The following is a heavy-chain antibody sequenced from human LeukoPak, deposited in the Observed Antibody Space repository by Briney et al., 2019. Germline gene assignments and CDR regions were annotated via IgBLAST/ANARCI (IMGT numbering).Heavy chain of an antibody. CDR3: ASGGSGSYRLRDDY. J-gene: IGHJ4*02. V-gene: IGHV3-21*01. D-gene: IGHD3-10*01. CDR2: ISSSSSYI. CDR1: GFTFSSYS. Sequence: KSGGSLRLSCAASGFTFSSYSMNWVRQAPGKGLEWVSSISSSSSYIYYADSVKGRFTISRDNAKNSLYLQMNSLRAEDTAVYYCASGGSGSYRLRDDYWGQGTLVTVSS.